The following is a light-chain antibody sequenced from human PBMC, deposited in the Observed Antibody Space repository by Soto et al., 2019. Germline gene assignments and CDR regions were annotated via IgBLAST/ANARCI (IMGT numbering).Light chain of an antibody. CDR2: GAS. Sequence: EIVLTQSPGTLSLSPGDRVTLSCRASQSIGSSYLAWYQQKPGQAPRLLIFGASTRATGTPDRFSGSGSGTDFTLTISRLEPEDFAVYYCQQYGSSFMYTFGQGTKLEIK. V-gene: IGKV3-20*01. J-gene: IGKJ2*01. CDR1: QSIGSSY. CDR3: QQYGSSFMYT.